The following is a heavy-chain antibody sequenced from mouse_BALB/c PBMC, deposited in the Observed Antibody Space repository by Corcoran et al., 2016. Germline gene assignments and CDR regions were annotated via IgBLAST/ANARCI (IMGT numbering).Heavy chain of an antibody. CDR3: ARRDYFGSSPSDY. V-gene: IGHV1-18*01. CDR1: GYTFTDYN. CDR2: INPNNGGT. J-gene: IGHJ2*01. D-gene: IGHD1-1*01. Sequence: EVLLQQSGPELVKPGASVKIPCKASGYTFTDYNMDWVKQNHGKSLEWIGDINPNNGGTIYNQKFKGKATLTVDKTSSTAYMELRSLTSEDTAVYYCARRDYFGSSPSDYWGQGATLTVSS.